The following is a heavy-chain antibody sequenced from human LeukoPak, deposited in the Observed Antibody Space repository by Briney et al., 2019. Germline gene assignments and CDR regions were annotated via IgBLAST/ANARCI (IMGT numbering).Heavy chain of an antibody. CDR2: INGDGSCT. CDR3: ARGPRSPNNYYMDV. V-gene: IGHV3-74*01. J-gene: IGHJ6*03. CDR1: GFTFSSYE. Sequence: PGGSLRLSCAASGFTFSSYEMNWVRQAPGKGLVWVSRINGDGSCTTYADSVKGRFTISRDNAKNTLYLQMNSLRAEDTAVYYCARGPRSPNNYYMDVWGKGTMVTVSS.